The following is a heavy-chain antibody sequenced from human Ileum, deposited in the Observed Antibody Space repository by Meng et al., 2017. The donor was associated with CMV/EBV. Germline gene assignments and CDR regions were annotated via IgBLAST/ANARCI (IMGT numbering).Heavy chain of an antibody. V-gene: IGHV4-59*01. J-gene: IGHJ4*02. CDR1: GGSISSYY. CDR3: ARVRYSSGDVYDY. D-gene: IGHD6-19*01. Sequence: SETLSLTCSVSGGSISSYYWSWIRQPPGKGLEWIGYIYNSGSTNYNPSLKSRVTISVDTSKNQFSLKLSSVTAADTAVYYCARVRYSSGDVYDYWGQGTLVTVSS. CDR2: IYNSGST.